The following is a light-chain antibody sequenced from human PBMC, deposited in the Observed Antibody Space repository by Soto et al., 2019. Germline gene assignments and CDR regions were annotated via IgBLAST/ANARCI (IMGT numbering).Light chain of an antibody. CDR3: QAWDSSTVGV. J-gene: IGLJ1*01. Sequence: SYELTQPPSVSVSPGQTASITCSGDKLGDKYACWYQQKPGQSPVLDIYQDSKRPSGIPERFSGSNSGNTATLTISGTQAMDEADDYCQAWDSSTVGVFGTGTKVTVL. V-gene: IGLV3-1*01. CDR2: QDS. CDR1: KLGDKY.